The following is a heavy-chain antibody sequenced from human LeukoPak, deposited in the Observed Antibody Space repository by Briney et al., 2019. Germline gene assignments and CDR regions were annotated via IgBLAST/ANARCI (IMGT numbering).Heavy chain of an antibody. J-gene: IGHJ4*02. D-gene: IGHD1-1*01. CDR2: IRHDGSYK. CDR1: GFTSTSYG. CDR3: SKSPWNGKFRAYFDY. Sequence: PGGSLRLSCVVSGFTSTSYGVHWVRQAPGKGPEWVAFIRHDGSYKDYADSVKGRFTISRDNSKNTLYLQMNSLRAQDTAVYYCSKSPWNGKFRAYFDYWGQGTLVTVSS. V-gene: IGHV3-30*02.